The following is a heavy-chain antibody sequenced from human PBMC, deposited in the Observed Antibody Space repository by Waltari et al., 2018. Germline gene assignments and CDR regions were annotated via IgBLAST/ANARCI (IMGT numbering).Heavy chain of an antibody. V-gene: IGHV2-26*02. CDR3: VRLYYDILTGYLIFDS. CDR1: GFSLSNGRMG. Sequence: QVTLKESGPVLVKPTETLTLTCTVSGFSLSNGRMGVSWIRQPPGKALEWLAHIVSNDGKSYSTSLKSRLTISKDTSKSQVVLTMTNKDPVDTATYYCVRLYYDILTGYLIFDSWGQGTLVTVSS. J-gene: IGHJ4*02. CDR2: IVSNDGK. D-gene: IGHD3-9*01.